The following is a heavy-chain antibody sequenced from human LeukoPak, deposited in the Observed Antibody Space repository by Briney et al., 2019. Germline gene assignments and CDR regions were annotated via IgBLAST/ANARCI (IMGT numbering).Heavy chain of an antibody. D-gene: IGHD1-26*01. CDR1: GYTLTEIS. CDR3: ATLQSGSYAYCFDY. V-gene: IGHV1-24*01. J-gene: IGHJ4*02. Sequence: ASVKVSCKVSGYTLTEISLHWVRQAPGKGLEWMGGFDPEDDETIYAQKFQGRVTMTEDTSTGTAYMELSSLRSEDTAVYYCATLQSGSYAYCFDYWGQGTLVTVSS. CDR2: FDPEDDET.